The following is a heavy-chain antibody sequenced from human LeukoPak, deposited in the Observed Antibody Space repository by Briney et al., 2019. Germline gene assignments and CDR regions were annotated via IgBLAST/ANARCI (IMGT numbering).Heavy chain of an antibody. D-gene: IGHD3-9*01. CDR2: INHSGST. CDR3: ARDSGDYDILTGYAYYYYMDV. Sequence: SETLSLTCAVYGESFSGYYWSWIRQPPGKGLEWIGEINHSGSTNYNPSLKSRVTISVDTSKNQFSLKLSSVTAADTAVYYCARDSGDYDILTGYAYYYYMDVWGKGTTVTISS. V-gene: IGHV4-34*01. CDR1: GESFSGYY. J-gene: IGHJ6*03.